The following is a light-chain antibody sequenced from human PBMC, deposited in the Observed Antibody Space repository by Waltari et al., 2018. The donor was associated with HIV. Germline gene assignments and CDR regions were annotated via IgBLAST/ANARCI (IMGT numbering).Light chain of an antibody. V-gene: IGKV1-12*01. Sequence: DIQMTQSPFFVSASVGDRVTITCRASQAMSSWLTWYQQRPGAAPKPLIYASSTLQSGVPTRFSGGRSGANFTLTISSLQPEDFATYFCQQADGLPWTFGQGTKVEMK. CDR3: QQADGLPWT. CDR2: ASS. CDR1: QAMSSW. J-gene: IGKJ1*01.